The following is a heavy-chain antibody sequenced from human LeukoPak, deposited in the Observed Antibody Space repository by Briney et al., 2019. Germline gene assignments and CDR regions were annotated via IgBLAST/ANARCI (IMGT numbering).Heavy chain of an antibody. D-gene: IGHD4-11*01. CDR3: ARALTTVTNGDAFDI. Sequence: SVKVSCKASGGTFSSYAISWVRQAPGQGLEWMGRIIPIFGTANYAQTFQGRVTITTDESTSTAYMELSSLRSEDTAVYYCARALTTVTNGDAFDIWGQGTMVTVSS. V-gene: IGHV1-69*05. CDR2: IIPIFGTA. CDR1: GGTFSSYA. J-gene: IGHJ3*02.